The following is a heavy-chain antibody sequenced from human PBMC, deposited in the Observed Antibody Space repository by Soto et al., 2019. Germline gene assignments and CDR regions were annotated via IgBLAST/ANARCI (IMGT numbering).Heavy chain of an antibody. CDR3: AKSRVFIGAIVTLLDS. CDR2: ISNNGDTA. D-gene: IGHD4-4*01. CDR1: GFTFSSYA. J-gene: IGHJ4*02. V-gene: IGHV3-23*01. Sequence: EVQLLESGGGMVQPGGSLTLSCATSGFTFSSYAMVWVRQAAEKGLEWVASISNNGDTAYYADSVKGRFTISRGNSENTLYVQMNGLRADDTALYFCAKSRVFIGAIVTLLDSWGQGTQVTVSS.